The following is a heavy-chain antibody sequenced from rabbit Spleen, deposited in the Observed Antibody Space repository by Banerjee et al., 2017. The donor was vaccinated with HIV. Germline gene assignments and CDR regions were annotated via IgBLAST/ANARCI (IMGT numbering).Heavy chain of an antibody. CDR2: IYAGSSGST. Sequence: QEQLEESGGDLVKPEGSLTLTCTASGFSFSSSYWICWVRQAPGKGLEWIACIYAGSSGSTYYASWAKGRFTISKTSSTTVTLQMTSLTAADTATYFCARDLVAVIGWNFSLWGQGTLVTVS. V-gene: IGHV1S45*01. CDR3: ARDLVAVIGWNFSL. J-gene: IGHJ4*01. CDR1: GFSFSSSYW. D-gene: IGHD1-1*01.